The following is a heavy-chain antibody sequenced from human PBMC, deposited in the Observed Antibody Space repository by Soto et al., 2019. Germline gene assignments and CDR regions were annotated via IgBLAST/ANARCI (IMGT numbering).Heavy chain of an antibody. CDR3: ARLIAAHRPPGDY. Sequence: PGESLKISCQGSGYSFTSYWIGWVRQTPGKGLEWLGIIYPGDSDTRYSPSFQGQVTISADKSISTAYLQWSSLKASDTAMYYCARLIAAHRPPGDYWGQGTLVTVSS. CDR1: GYSFTSYW. CDR2: IYPGDSDT. V-gene: IGHV5-51*01. J-gene: IGHJ4*02. D-gene: IGHD6-6*01.